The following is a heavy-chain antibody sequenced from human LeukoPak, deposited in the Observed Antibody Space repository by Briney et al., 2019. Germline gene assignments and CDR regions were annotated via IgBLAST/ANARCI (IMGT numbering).Heavy chain of an antibody. J-gene: IGHJ4*02. Sequence: QSGGSLRLSCAASGFTFSSYAMSWVRQAPGKGLEWVSAISGSGGSTYYADSVKGRFTISRDNSKNTLYLQMNSLRAEDTAVYYCARDTIGGATGDYWGQGTLVTVSS. CDR2: ISGSGGST. V-gene: IGHV3-23*01. CDR1: GFTFSSYA. D-gene: IGHD1-26*01. CDR3: ARDTIGGATGDY.